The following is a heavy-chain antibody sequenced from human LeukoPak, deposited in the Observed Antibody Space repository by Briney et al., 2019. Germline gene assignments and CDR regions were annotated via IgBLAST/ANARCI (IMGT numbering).Heavy chain of an antibody. J-gene: IGHJ3*02. CDR2: INPNSGGT. CDR3: ARDFKIGGYCSSTSCYAGAFDI. V-gene: IGHV1-2*04. CDR1: GYTFTSYY. Sequence: GASVKVSCKASGYTFTSYYMHWVRQAPGQGLEWMGWINPNSGGTNYAQKFQGWVTMTRDTPISTAYMELSRLRSDDTAVYYCARDFKIGGYCSSTSCYAGAFDIWGQGTMVTVSS. D-gene: IGHD2-2*01.